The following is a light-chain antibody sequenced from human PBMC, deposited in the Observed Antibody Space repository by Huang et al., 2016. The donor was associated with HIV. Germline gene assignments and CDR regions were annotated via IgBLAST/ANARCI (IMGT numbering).Light chain of an antibody. J-gene: IGKJ5*01. V-gene: IGKV1-9*01. Sequence: IQLTQSPSSLSASVGDRVTITCRAIQGISSYLAWYQQKPGKAPKLLIDAASTVQSGVPTRCGSSGSGTDFTLTISSLQPEDFVTYYCQQLNSFITFGQGTRLEIK. CDR2: AAS. CDR1: QGISSY. CDR3: QQLNSFIT.